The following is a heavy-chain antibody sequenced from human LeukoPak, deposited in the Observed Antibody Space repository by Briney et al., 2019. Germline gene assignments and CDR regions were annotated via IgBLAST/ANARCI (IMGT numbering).Heavy chain of an antibody. Sequence: GASVKVSCKASGGTFSSYAISWVRHAPGQGLEWMGGIIPIFGTANYAQKFQGRVTITTDESTSTAYMELSSLRSEDTAVSYCARCSSTSCYTGKAFDIWGQGTMVTVSS. CDR1: GGTFSSYA. CDR3: ARCSSTSCYTGKAFDI. CDR2: IIPIFGTA. V-gene: IGHV1-69*05. D-gene: IGHD2-2*02. J-gene: IGHJ3*02.